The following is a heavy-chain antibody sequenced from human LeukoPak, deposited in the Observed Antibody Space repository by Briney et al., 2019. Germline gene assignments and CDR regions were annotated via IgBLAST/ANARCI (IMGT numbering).Heavy chain of an antibody. J-gene: IGHJ5*02. V-gene: IGHV3-11*01. D-gene: IGHD3-22*01. CDR3: ARARSYYYDSSGYT. CDR2: ISSSGSTI. CDR1: GFTLSDYY. Sequence: PGGSLRLSCAASGFTLSDYYMSWIRQAPGKGLEWVSYISSSGSTIYYADSVKGRFTISRDNAKNSLYLQMNSLRAEDTAVYYCARARSYYYDSSGYTWGQGTLVTVSS.